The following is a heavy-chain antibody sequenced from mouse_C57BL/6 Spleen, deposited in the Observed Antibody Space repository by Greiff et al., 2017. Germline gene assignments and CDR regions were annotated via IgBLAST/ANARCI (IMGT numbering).Heavy chain of an antibody. D-gene: IGHD1-1*01. CDR2: IDPETGGT. J-gene: IGHJ2*01. Sequence: QVQLQQSGAELVRPGASVTLSCKASGYTFTDYEMHWVKQTPVHGLEWIGAIDPETGGTAYNQKFKGKAILTADKSSSTAYMELRSLTSEDSAVYYCTRECYGRYFDYWGQGTTLTVSS. CDR1: GYTFTDYE. CDR3: TRECYGRYFDY. V-gene: IGHV1-15*01.